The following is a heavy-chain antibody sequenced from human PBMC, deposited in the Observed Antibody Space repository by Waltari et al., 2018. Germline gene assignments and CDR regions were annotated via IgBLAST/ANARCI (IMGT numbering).Heavy chain of an antibody. Sequence: QVQLQESGPGLVKPSETLSLTCPVSGGPISSYSWSWLRQPAGNGLEWIGRIYTSGSTNYNPSLKSRVTMSVDTSKNQFSLKLSSVTAADTAVYYCARDRGEYCSSTSCYYYGMDVWGQGTTVTVSS. CDR1: GGPISSYS. J-gene: IGHJ6*02. V-gene: IGHV4-4*07. CDR2: IYTSGST. CDR3: ARDRGEYCSSTSCYYYGMDV. D-gene: IGHD2-2*01.